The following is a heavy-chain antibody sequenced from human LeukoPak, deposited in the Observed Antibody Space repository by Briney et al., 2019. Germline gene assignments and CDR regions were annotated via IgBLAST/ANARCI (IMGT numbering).Heavy chain of an antibody. D-gene: IGHD2-2*01. Sequence: GGSLRLSCAASGFTFSGSAMHWVRQASGKGLEWVGRIRSKANSYATAYAASVKGRFTISRDDSKNTAYLQMNSLRAEDTAVYYCARDFPMFTDIVVVPAAMADAFDIWGQGTMVTVSS. J-gene: IGHJ3*02. V-gene: IGHV3-73*01. CDR2: IRSKANSYAT. CDR1: GFTFSGSA. CDR3: ARDFPMFTDIVVVPAAMADAFDI.